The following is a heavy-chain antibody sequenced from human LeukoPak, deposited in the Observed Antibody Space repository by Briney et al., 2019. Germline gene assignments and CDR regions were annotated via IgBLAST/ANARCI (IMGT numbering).Heavy chain of an antibody. CDR3: AKGVRGWSTFDY. CDR1: GFSFSTSS. V-gene: IGHV3-48*01. CDR2: ISSSSSAI. D-gene: IGHD6-19*01. Sequence: GGSLRLSCAASGFSFSTSSMNWVRQAPGKGLEWISYISSSSSAIYYADSVTGRFTISRDNAKNSLYLQMNSLRAEDTAVYYCAKGVRGWSTFDYWGQGTLVTVSS. J-gene: IGHJ4*02.